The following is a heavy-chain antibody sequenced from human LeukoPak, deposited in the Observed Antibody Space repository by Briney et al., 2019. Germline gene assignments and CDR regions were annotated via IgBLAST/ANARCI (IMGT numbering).Heavy chain of an antibody. Sequence: GASVKVSCKASGYTFTSYDINWVRQATGQGLEWMGWMNPNSGNTGYAQKFQGRVTMTRNTSISTAYMELSSLRSEDTAVYYCARAPDFWSGEYYYYYHMDVWGKGTTVTVSS. CDR1: GYTFTSYD. CDR2: MNPNSGNT. V-gene: IGHV1-8*01. J-gene: IGHJ6*03. CDR3: ARAPDFWSGEYYYYYHMDV. D-gene: IGHD3-3*01.